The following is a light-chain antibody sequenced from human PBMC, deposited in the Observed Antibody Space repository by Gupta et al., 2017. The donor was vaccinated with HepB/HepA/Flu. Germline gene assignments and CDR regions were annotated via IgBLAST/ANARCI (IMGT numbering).Light chain of an antibody. CDR3: FSYAGNDNWV. CDR1: SSDIGAYNL. Sequence: QSAPTQPPSASGSPGQSVTISCTGTSSDIGAYNLVSWYQQHPGKAPKLIIYDVIQRPSGVPDRFSASKSGNTASLTVSGRQAEEDADYYCFSYAGNDNWVFGGGTKVTVL. CDR2: DVI. J-gene: IGLJ1*01. V-gene: IGLV2-8*01.